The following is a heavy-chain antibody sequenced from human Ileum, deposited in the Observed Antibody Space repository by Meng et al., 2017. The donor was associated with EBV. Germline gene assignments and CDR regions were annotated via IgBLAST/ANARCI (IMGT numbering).Heavy chain of an antibody. V-gene: IGHV4-39*01. CDR2: IYYSGRT. J-gene: IGHJ4*02. CDR3: ARSIVVVPAAIYY. Sequence: LQLQEPGPGLVKPSETLSLTCTVSGGSISSSSYYWGWIRQPPGKGLEWIGSIYYSGRTYYNPSLKSRVTISVDTSKNQFSLKLSSVTAADTAVYYCARSIVVVPAAIYYWGQGTLVTVSS. CDR1: GGSISSSSYY. D-gene: IGHD2-2*01.